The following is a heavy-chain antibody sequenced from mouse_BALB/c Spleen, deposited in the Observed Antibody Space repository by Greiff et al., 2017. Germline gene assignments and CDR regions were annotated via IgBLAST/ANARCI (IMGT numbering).Heavy chain of an antibody. V-gene: IGHV5-6-4*01. CDR2: ISSGGSYT. J-gene: IGHJ2*01. CDR3: TRDLSPSYFDY. D-gene: IGHD6-2*01. CDR1: GFTFSSYT. Sequence: EVQLQESGGGLVKPGGSLKLSCAASGFTFSSYTMSWVRQTPEKRLEWVATISSGGSYTYYPDSVKGRFTISRDNAKNTLYLQMSSLKSEDTAMYYCTRDLSPSYFDYWGQGTTLTVSS.